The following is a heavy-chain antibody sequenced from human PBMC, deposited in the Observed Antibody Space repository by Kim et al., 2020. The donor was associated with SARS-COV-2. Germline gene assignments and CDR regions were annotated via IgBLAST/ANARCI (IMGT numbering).Heavy chain of an antibody. V-gene: IGHV4-31*03. CDR3: AGGGPLYYFDY. CDR1: GGSISSGGYY. J-gene: IGHJ4*02. D-gene: IGHD2-15*01. Sequence: SETLSLTCTVSGGSISSGGYYWSWIRQHPGKGLEWIGYIYYSGSTYYNPSLKSRVTISVDTSKNQFSLKLSSVTAADTAVYYCAGGGPLYYFDYWGQGTLVTVSS. CDR2: IYYSGST.